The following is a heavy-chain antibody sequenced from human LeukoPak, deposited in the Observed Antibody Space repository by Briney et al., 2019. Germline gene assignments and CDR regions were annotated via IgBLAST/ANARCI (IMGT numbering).Heavy chain of an antibody. D-gene: IGHD2-2*02. CDR2: ISGSGGST. V-gene: IGHV3-23*01. J-gene: IGHJ5*02. Sequence: PGGSLRLSCAASGFTFSSYAMSWVRQAPGKGLDWVSAISGSGGSTYYADSVKGRFTISRDNSKNTLYLQMNSLRAEDTAVYYCAKDLQYQLLNPNWFDPWGQGTLVTVSS. CDR3: AKDLQYQLLNPNWFDP. CDR1: GFTFSSYA.